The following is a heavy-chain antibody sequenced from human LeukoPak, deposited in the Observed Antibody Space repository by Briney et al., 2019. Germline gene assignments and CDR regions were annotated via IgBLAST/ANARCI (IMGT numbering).Heavy chain of an antibody. CDR3: ARAYDSSGYYYLDY. D-gene: IGHD3-22*01. Sequence: ASVKVSCKASGYTFTGYYMHWVRQAPGQGLEWMGWINPNSGGTNYAQKFQGWVTMTRDTSISAAYMELSRLRSDDTAVYYCARAYDSSGYYYLDYWGQGTLVTVSS. CDR1: GYTFTGYY. CDR2: INPNSGGT. J-gene: IGHJ4*02. V-gene: IGHV1-2*04.